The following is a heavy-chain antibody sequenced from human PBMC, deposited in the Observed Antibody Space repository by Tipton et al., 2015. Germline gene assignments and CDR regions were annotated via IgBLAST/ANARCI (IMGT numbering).Heavy chain of an antibody. CDR2: ISAYNAKT. CDR3: ARDERWLQASYHYAMDV. CDR1: GYTFTSYG. D-gene: IGHD5-24*01. V-gene: IGHV1-18*01. Sequence: QSGAEVKKPGASVKVSCKASGYTFTSYGISWVRQAPGQGPEWMGWISAYNAKTKYVQKFQGRVTMTTDTSTSTAYMELRSLRSDDTAVYYCARDERWLQASYHYAMDVWGQGTTVTVSS. J-gene: IGHJ6*02.